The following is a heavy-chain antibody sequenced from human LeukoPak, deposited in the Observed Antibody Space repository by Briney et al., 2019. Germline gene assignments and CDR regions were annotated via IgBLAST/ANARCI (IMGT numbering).Heavy chain of an antibody. CDR1: GGTFSSYA. J-gene: IGHJ4*02. CDR3: ARGASPYDYGDYVDY. D-gene: IGHD4-17*01. CDR2: ISAYNGNT. Sequence: GSSVKVSCKASGGTFSSYAISWVRQAPGQGLEWMGWISAYNGNTNYAQKLQGRVTMTTDTSTSTAYMELRSLRSDDTAVYYCARGASPYDYGDYVDYWGQGTLVTVSS. V-gene: IGHV1-18*01.